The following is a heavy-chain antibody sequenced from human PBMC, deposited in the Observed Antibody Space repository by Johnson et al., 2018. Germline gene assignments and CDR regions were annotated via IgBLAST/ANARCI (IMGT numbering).Heavy chain of an antibody. Sequence: VQLVESGAEVKKPGASVKVSCKASGYTFTSYYMNWVRQAPGQGLEWMGLINPSGGSTSYAQKFQGRVTMTRATSTSTVYMVLSSLRSEDTAVYDCARSRVVVGSYGAFDIWGQGTMGTVSS. CDR1: GYTFTSYY. J-gene: IGHJ3*02. D-gene: IGHD3-22*01. CDR2: INPSGGST. CDR3: ARSRVVVGSYGAFDI. V-gene: IGHV1-46*01.